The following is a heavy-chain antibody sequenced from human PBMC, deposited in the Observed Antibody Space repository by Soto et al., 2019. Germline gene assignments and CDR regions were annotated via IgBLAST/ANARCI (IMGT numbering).Heavy chain of an antibody. V-gene: IGHV3-21*01. J-gene: IGHJ5*02. CDR2: ISSSSSYI. Sequence: EVQLVESGGGLVKPGGSLRLSCAASGFTFSSYSMNWVRQAPGKGLEWVSSISSSSSYIYYADSVKGRFTISRDNAKNSLYLQMNSLRAEDTAVYYCARDCPPVMQLAEGNWFDPWGQGTLVTVSS. D-gene: IGHD6-6*01. CDR3: ARDCPPVMQLAEGNWFDP. CDR1: GFTFSSYS.